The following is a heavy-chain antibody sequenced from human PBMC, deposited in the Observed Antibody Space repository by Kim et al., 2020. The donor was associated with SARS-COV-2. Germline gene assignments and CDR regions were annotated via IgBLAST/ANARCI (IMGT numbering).Heavy chain of an antibody. Sequence: GGSLRLSCAASGFTFSSYAMSWVRQAPGKGLEWVSAISGSGGSTYYADSVKGRFTISRDNSKNTLYLQMNSLRAEDTAVYYCAKGLGYCSGGSCYGYWYFDLWGRGTLVTVSS. V-gene: IGHV3-23*01. CDR2: ISGSGGST. D-gene: IGHD2-15*01. CDR1: GFTFSSYA. J-gene: IGHJ2*01. CDR3: AKGLGYCSGGSCYGYWYFDL.